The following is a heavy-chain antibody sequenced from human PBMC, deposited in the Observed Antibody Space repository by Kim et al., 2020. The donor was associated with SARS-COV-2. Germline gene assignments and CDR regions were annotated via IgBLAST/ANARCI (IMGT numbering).Heavy chain of an antibody. CDR1: GGTFSSYT. D-gene: IGHD5-12*01. Sequence: SVKVSCKASGGTFSSYTISWVRQAPGQGLEWMGRIIPILGIANYAQKFQGRVTITADKSTSTAYMELSSLRSEDTAVYYCARDRGDGYNYWYFDLWGRGTLVTVSS. J-gene: IGHJ2*01. CDR3: ARDRGDGYNYWYFDL. V-gene: IGHV1-69*04. CDR2: IIPILGIA.